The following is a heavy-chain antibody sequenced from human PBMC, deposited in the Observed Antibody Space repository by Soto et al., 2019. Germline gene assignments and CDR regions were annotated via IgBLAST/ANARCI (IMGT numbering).Heavy chain of an antibody. Sequence: SETLSLTCTVSGGSISSYYWSWIRQPPGKGLEWIGYIYYSGSTNYNPSLKSRVTISVDTSKNQFSLKLSSVTAADTAVYYCARDFSMVRGVQKYQNWFDPWGQGTLVTVSS. CDR1: GGSISSYY. CDR2: IYYSGST. J-gene: IGHJ5*02. D-gene: IGHD3-10*01. V-gene: IGHV4-59*01. CDR3: ARDFSMVRGVQKYQNWFDP.